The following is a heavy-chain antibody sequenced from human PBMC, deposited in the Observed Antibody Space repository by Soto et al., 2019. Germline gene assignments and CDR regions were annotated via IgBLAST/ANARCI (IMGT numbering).Heavy chain of an antibody. Sequence: ASVKVSCKASGYTFTGYYMHWVRQAPGQGLEWIGRINPNSGGTNYAQKFRGWVTMTRDTSISTAYMELSRLRSDDTAVYYCARGDIVVVPAAMPKYYYYMDVWGKGTTVTVSS. CDR3: ARGDIVVVPAAMPKYYYYMDV. CDR1: GYTFTGYY. V-gene: IGHV1-2*04. D-gene: IGHD2-2*01. CDR2: INPNSGGT. J-gene: IGHJ6*03.